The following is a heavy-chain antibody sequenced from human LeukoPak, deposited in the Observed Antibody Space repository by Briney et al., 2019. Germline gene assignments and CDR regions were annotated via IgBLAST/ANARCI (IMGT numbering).Heavy chain of an antibody. J-gene: IGHJ4*02. CDR3: ARHARWLADRPDY. Sequence: SETLSLTCTVSGGSISSYYWSWIRQPPGKGLEWIGYIYYSGSTNYNPSLKSRVTISVDTSKNQFSLKMSSVTAADTAVYYCARHARWLADRPDYWGQGTLVTVSS. CDR2: IYYSGST. V-gene: IGHV4-59*08. D-gene: IGHD5-24*01. CDR1: GGSISSYY.